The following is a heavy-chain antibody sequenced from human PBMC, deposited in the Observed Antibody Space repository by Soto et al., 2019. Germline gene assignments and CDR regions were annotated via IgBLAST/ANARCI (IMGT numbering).Heavy chain of an antibody. J-gene: IGHJ4*02. Sequence: QVQLQESGPGLVKPSQTLSLTCTVSGGSISSGDYYWAWIRQPPGKGLEWIGHIYYRGRTYYNPSLKSRVTRSVDTSKNQFSLNLNSVTASDTAVYFCARTYGGDYFDSWGQGTLVTVSS. D-gene: IGHD2-21*01. CDR1: GGSISSGDYY. CDR2: IYYRGRT. CDR3: ARTYGGDYFDS. V-gene: IGHV4-30-4*01.